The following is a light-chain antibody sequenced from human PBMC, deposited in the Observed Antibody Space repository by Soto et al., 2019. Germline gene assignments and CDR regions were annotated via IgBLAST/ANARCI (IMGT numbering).Light chain of an antibody. Sequence: EIVLTQSPGTLSLSPGERATLSCRASQSVSSTYLAWYQQKPGQAPRLLIYGASSRATGIPDRFSGSGSGTDFTLTINRLEPGDFAVYYCQQYGSSPYTFGQGTKVEIK. V-gene: IGKV3-20*01. CDR3: QQYGSSPYT. CDR2: GAS. J-gene: IGKJ2*01. CDR1: QSVSSTY.